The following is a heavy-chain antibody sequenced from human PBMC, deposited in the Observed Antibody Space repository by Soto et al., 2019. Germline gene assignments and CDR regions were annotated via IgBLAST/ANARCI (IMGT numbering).Heavy chain of an antibody. CDR2: VYYSGRI. D-gene: IGHD2-8*01. Sequence: QVQLQESGPGLVKPSETLSLTCTVSGVSTDSYYWSWIRQSPGTGPEWIGYVYYSGRISYNPSLKSRVTITVDTSKSQFSLRLSSVTAADTAVYYCASRNGRNYYGMDVWGQGTTVIVSS. CDR3: ASRNGRNYYGMDV. CDR1: GVSTDSYY. V-gene: IGHV4-59*01. J-gene: IGHJ6*02.